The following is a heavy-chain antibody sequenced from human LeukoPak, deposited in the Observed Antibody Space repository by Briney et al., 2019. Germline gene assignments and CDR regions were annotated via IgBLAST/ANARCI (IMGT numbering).Heavy chain of an antibody. Sequence: KTSETLSLTCPVPGGSICSYYWSWIRQPPGKGLEWIGYIYTSGSTNYNTTLKSRVTISVDTSKNQFALKLNSVAAADTAVYYCASITVSTNLWGQGTLVTVSS. CDR3: ASITVSTNL. CDR2: IYTSGST. D-gene: IGHD5/OR15-5a*01. J-gene: IGHJ5*02. V-gene: IGHV4-4*09. CDR1: GGSICSYY.